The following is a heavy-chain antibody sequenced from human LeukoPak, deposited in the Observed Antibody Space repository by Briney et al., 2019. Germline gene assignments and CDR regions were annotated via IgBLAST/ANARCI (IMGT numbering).Heavy chain of an antibody. J-gene: IGHJ4*02. Sequence: GGSLRLSCAASGFTFSSYAMSWVRQAPGKGLEWASAISGSGGSTYYADSVKGRFTISRDNSKNTLYLQMNSLRAEDTAVYYCAKAGGGNSYPFDYWGQGTLVTVSS. V-gene: IGHV3-23*01. CDR2: ISGSGGST. D-gene: IGHD2-15*01. CDR1: GFTFSSYA. CDR3: AKAGGGNSYPFDY.